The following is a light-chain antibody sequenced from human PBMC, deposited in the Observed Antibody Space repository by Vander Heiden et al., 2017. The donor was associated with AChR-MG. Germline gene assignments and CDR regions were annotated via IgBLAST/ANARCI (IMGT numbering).Light chain of an antibody. Sequence: QSVLTQPPSASGTPGQRVTISCSGSSSNIGSNTVNWYQQLPGTAPKLLIYSNNQRPSGVPDRFSGSKSGTSASLAISGLQSEDEADYYCAAWDDSLSGLFGGGTKLTGL. CDR2: SNN. CDR1: SSNIGSNT. CDR3: AAWDDSLSGL. V-gene: IGLV1-44*01. J-gene: IGLJ2*01.